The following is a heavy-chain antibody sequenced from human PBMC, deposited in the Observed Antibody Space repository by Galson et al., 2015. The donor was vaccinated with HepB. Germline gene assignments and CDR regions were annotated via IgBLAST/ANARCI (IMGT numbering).Heavy chain of an antibody. CDR3: AKCPRNTSFLWSGAY. D-gene: IGHD3-10*01. V-gene: IGHV3-23*01. CDR1: GFTFRDYV. J-gene: IGHJ4*02. CDR2: ITPRGETT. Sequence: SLRLSCAASGFTFRDYVMSWVRQAPGKGLEWVAGITPRGETTYYADSVRGRFTISRDNSKNTLYLQMHSLRAEDTALYYCAKCPRNTSFLWSGAYWGQGTPVTVSS.